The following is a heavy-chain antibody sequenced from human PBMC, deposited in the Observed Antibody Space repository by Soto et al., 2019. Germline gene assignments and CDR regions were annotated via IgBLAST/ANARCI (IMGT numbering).Heavy chain of an antibody. CDR2: IFPDGST. J-gene: IGHJ4*02. CDR3: AKRALPHASVDN. D-gene: IGHD6-6*01. CDR1: GFTVSSNY. V-gene: IGHV3-66*01. Sequence: GGSLRLSCTVSGFTVSSNYMNWVRQAPGKGLEWVSVIFPDGSTYYTDSVRDRFTISRDNSKNTVYLQMNSLRAEDTAVYFCAKRALPHASVDNWGKETLFTLAS.